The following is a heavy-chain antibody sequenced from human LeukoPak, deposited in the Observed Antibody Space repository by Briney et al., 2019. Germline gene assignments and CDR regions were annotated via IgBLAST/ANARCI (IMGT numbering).Heavy chain of an antibody. CDR1: GFTFSNAW. V-gene: IGHV3-15*01. Sequence: GGSLRLSCAASGFTFSNAWMSRVRQAPGKGLEWVGRIKSKTDGGTTDYAAPVKGRFTISRDDSKNTLYLQMNSLKTEDTAVYYCTTDSSGWYSLDYWGQGTLVTVSS. CDR2: IKSKTDGGTT. D-gene: IGHD6-19*01. J-gene: IGHJ4*02. CDR3: TTDSSGWYSLDY.